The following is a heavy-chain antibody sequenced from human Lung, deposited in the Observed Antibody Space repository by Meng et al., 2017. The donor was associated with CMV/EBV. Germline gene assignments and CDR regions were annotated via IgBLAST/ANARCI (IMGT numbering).Heavy chain of an antibody. CDR1: GVTFNNYA. D-gene: IGHD3-3*01. J-gene: IGHJ4*02. CDR2: IGGSGGST. CDR3: AKGGIRFLES. Sequence: ACAVSGVTFNNYAMTWVRQTPGKGLEWVSTIGGSGGSTYYADSVKGHFTISRDNSKSTLYLQMNSLRAEDTAIYYCAKGGIRFLESWGQGALVTVSS. V-gene: IGHV3-23*01.